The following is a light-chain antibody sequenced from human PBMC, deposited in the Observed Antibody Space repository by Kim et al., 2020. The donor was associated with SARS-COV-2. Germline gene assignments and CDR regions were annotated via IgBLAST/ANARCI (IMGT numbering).Light chain of an antibody. CDR2: QDN. J-gene: IGLJ1*01. CDR1: KLGDKY. V-gene: IGLV3-1*01. CDR3: QAWDSSTLYV. Sequence: SYELTQPPSVSVSPGQTVSVACSGEKLGDKYVSWYQKKSGQSPVLVIYQDNKRPSEIPERFSGSNGGNTATLTISGTQAIDEADYFCQAWDSSTLYVFGT.